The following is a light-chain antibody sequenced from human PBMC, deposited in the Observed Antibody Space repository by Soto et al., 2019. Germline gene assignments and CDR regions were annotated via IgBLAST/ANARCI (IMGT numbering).Light chain of an antibody. V-gene: IGLV2-14*01. J-gene: IGLJ1*01. Sequence: QSALTQPASVSGSPGQSITISCTGTSSDVGTYNYVSWYQLHPGKAPKLMVYEVSNRPSGVSNRFSGSKSGNTASLTISGLQDEDEDDYQCSSYKSTSTYVFGTGTKVTV. CDR3: SSYKSTSTYV. CDR2: EVS. CDR1: SSDVGTYNY.